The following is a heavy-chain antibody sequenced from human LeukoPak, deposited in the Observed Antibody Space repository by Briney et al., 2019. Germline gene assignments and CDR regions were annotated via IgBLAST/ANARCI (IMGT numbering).Heavy chain of an antibody. Sequence: SETLSLTCTVSGGSISSSSYYWGWIRQPPGKGLEWIGSIYYSGGTYYNPSLKSRVTISVDTSKNQFSLKLSSVTAADTAVYYCARLRVFLPIGYGAKGGYYFDYWGQGTLVTVSS. J-gene: IGHJ4*02. CDR2: IYYSGGT. V-gene: IGHV4-39*01. D-gene: IGHD4-17*01. CDR3: ARLRVFLPIGYGAKGGYYFDY. CDR1: GGSISSSSYY.